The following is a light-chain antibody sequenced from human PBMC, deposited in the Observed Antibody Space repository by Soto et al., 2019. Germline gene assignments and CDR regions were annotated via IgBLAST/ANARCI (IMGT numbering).Light chain of an antibody. J-gene: IGKJ1*01. CDR1: QYISTY. CDR3: QQYNNWPT. Sequence: DIQMTQSPSSLSASVGDSVTITCRASQYISTYLNWYQQKPGKAPKLLIYKTSILENGVPPRFSGSGSGTEFTLTISSLQSEDFAVYYCQQYNNWPTFGQGTKVDIK. CDR2: KTS. V-gene: IGKV1-5*03.